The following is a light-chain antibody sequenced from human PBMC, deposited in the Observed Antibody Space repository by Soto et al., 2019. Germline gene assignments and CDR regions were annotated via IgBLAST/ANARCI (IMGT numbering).Light chain of an antibody. CDR1: QNIHFY. V-gene: IGKV3-11*01. CDR2: DES. CDR3: QQRHSWPLT. J-gene: IGKJ4*01. Sequence: EIVLTQSPPTLSLSPGDSATLSYRASQNIHFYFAWYQQKPGQAPRLLINDESNKATGTPAWFSGSGSGTDFTLTISSLEPEDLAIYYCQQRHSWPLTFGGGTKVDIK.